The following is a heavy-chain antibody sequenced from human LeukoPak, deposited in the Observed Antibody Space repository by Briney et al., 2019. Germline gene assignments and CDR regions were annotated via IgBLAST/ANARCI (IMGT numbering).Heavy chain of an antibody. V-gene: IGHV3-48*02. D-gene: IGHD3-22*01. Sequence: PGGSLRLSCAASGFTFSSYSMNWVRQAPGKGLEWVSYISSSSKTIYYADSVKGRFTISRDNAKNSLYLQMNSLRDEDSAVYYCASTGSGYGERHFDYWGQGTLVTVSS. CDR1: GFTFSSYS. CDR2: ISSSSKTI. J-gene: IGHJ4*02. CDR3: ASTGSGYGERHFDY.